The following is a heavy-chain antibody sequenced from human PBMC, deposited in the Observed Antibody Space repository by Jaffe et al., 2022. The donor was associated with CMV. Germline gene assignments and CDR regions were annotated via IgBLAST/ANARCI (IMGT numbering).Heavy chain of an antibody. D-gene: IGHD1-26*01. CDR1: GYTFRNYA. Sequence: QVQLVQSGAEVKKPGASVKVSCETSGYTFRNYAIHWVRQAPGQGLEWMGWINGGNGNTKYSQKFQDRIIFTRDTAARTVDMELRSLRSEDTAVYYCARAGDARAYYYHYMDVWGKGTTVTVSS. CDR3: ARAGDARAYYYHYMDV. J-gene: IGHJ6*03. CDR2: INGGNGNT. V-gene: IGHV1-3*01.